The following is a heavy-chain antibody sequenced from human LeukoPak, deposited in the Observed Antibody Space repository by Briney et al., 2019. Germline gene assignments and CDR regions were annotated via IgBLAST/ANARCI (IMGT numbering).Heavy chain of an antibody. CDR2: IYKTGST. J-gene: IGHJ4*02. CDR1: GGSLSNSH. Sequence: PSETLSLTCTVSGGSLSNSHWSWVRQPAGKGLEWIGIIYKTGSTNYNPSLTSRVTISGDTSKNQFSLRLISVTAADTAVYYCARGERLGLDSWGQGTLVAVSS. V-gene: IGHV4-4*07. D-gene: IGHD6-19*01. CDR3: ARGERLGLDS.